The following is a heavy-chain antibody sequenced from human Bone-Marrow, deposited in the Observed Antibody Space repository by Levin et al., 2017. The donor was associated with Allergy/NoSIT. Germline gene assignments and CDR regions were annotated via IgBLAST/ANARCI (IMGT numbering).Heavy chain of an antibody. CDR3: ARATLVAANLAFDS. V-gene: IGHV4-59*01. Sequence: PSETLSLTCTVSGGPISSYYWSWIRQPPGKRLEWIAYIYSSGITDYNPSLKSRVTISVDTSKNQFSLKLTSVTAADTAVYYCARATLVAANLAFDSWGQGVLVTVSS. D-gene: IGHD2-15*01. J-gene: IGHJ4*02. CDR1: GGPISSYY. CDR2: IYSSGIT.